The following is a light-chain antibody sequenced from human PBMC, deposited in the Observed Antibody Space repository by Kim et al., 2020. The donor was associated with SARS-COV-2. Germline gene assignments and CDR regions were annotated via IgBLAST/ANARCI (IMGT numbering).Light chain of an antibody. CDR1: SGSIASNY. Sequence: LTQPHSVSESPGKTVTISCTRSSGSIASNYVQWYQQRPGSSPTTVIYEDNQRPSGVPDRFSGSIDSSSNSASLTISGLKTEDEADYYCQSYDSSPSWVFGGGTQLTVL. J-gene: IGLJ3*02. CDR3: QSYDSSPSWV. V-gene: IGLV6-57*01. CDR2: EDN.